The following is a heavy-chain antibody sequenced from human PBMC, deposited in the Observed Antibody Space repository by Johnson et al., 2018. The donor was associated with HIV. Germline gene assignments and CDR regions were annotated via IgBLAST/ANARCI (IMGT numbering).Heavy chain of an antibody. CDR2: INSDGTYT. CDR3: AKDWRRSSTWLLPDAFDI. CDR1: GFTFSSYW. J-gene: IGHJ3*02. Sequence: VQLVESGGGLVQPGGSLRLSCVASGFTFSSYWMHWVRQAPGKGLVWVSRINSDGTYTTYADSVKGRFTISRDNAKNTLYLQMNSLRAEDTAVYYCAKDWRRSSTWLLPDAFDIWGQGTMVTVSS. V-gene: IGHV3-74*01. D-gene: IGHD6-13*01.